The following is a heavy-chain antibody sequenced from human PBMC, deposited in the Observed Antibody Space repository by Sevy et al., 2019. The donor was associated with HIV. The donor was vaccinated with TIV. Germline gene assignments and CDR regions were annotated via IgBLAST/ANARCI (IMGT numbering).Heavy chain of an antibody. CDR1: GFTFSSYV. V-gene: IGHV3-23*01. D-gene: IGHD6-19*01. J-gene: IGHJ3*02. CDR3: AEGGTNSGWPRDAFDI. Sequence: GGSLRLSCAASGFTFSSYVMNWVRQAPGKGLEWVSGIRGIGGNTYYADSVKGRFTVSRDNSKSTVYLQMNSLRAEDTAIYYCAEGGTNSGWPRDAFDIWGQGTMVTVSS. CDR2: IRGIGGNT.